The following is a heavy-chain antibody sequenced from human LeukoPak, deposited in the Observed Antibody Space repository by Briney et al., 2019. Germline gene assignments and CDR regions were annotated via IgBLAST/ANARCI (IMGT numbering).Heavy chain of an antibody. J-gene: IGHJ4*02. CDR1: GFTFSSYA. Sequence: GSLRLSCAASGFTFSSYAMHWVRQAPGKGLEWIGEINHSGSTNYNPSLKSRVTISVDTSKNQFSLKLSSVTAADTAVYYCARGRGRGYSYGYQDYWGQGTLVTVSS. CDR3: ARGRGRGYSYGYQDY. D-gene: IGHD5-18*01. CDR2: INHSGST. V-gene: IGHV4-34*01.